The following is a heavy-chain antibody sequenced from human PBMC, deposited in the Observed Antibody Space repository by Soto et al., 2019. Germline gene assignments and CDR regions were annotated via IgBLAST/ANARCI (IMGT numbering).Heavy chain of an antibody. D-gene: IGHD3-3*01. Sequence: GGSLRRSCAASGFTFSNAVMSWVRQAPGKGLEWVFSIKSKTDGGTTDYAAPVKGRFTISRHDSKNTLYLQMNSLKTEDTAVYYCTPTAERIKIFGVVMFREYRGKGTMVTVSS. CDR2: IKSKTDGGTT. V-gene: IGHV3-15*01. CDR3: TPTAERIKIFGVVMFREY. CDR1: GFTFSNAV. J-gene: IGHJ4*02.